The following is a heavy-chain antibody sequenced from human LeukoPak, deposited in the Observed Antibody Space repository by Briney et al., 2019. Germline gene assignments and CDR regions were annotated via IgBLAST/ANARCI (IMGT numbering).Heavy chain of an antibody. CDR3: ARGYYDSNAQLFDY. D-gene: IGHD3-22*01. V-gene: IGHV3-7*01. CDR2: IKQDGSEK. J-gene: IGHJ4*02. CDR1: GFTLSSYW. Sequence: PGGSLRLSCAASGFTLSSYWMTWVRQAPGKGLEWVAYIKQDGSEKYYMDSVKGRFTISRDNAKNSLYLQMNSLRAEDTAVYYCARGYYDSNAQLFDYWGQGTLVTVSS.